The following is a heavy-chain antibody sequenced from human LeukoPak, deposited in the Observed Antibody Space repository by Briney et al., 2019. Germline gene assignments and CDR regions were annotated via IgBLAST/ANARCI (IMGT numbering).Heavy chain of an antibody. CDR2: ISGSGGST. J-gene: IGHJ3*02. CDR1: GFTVSSNY. V-gene: IGHV3-23*01. CDR3: AKDTAEIAAAGTYPDAFDI. D-gene: IGHD6-13*01. Sequence: GGSLRLSCAASGFTVSSNYMSWVRQAPGKGLEWVSAISGSGGSTYYADSVKGRFTISRDSSKNTLYLQMNSLRAEDTAVYYCAKDTAEIAAAGTYPDAFDIWGQGTMVTVSS.